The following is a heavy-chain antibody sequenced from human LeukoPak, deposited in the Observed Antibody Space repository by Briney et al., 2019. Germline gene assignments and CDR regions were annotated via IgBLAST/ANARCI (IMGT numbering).Heavy chain of an antibody. J-gene: IGHJ4*02. V-gene: IGHV3-23*01. D-gene: IGHD6-19*01. CDR1: GLTFSSYA. CDR3: AKGWSSGWYLEYFDY. CDR2: ISGSGGST. Sequence: PGASLRLSCAASGLTFSSYAMGWVRQAPGKGLEWVSAISGSGGSTYYADSVKGRFTISRDNSKNTLYLQMNSLRAEDTAVYYCAKGWSSGWYLEYFDYWGQGTLVTVSS.